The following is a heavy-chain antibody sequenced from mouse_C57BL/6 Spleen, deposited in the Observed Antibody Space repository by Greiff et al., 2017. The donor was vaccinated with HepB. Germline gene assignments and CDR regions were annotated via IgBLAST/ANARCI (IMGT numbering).Heavy chain of an antibody. D-gene: IGHD2-5*01. CDR3: ARRSYYSNYCWYFDV. Sequence: AASGIDFSRYWMSWVRRAPGKGLEWIGEINPDSSTINYAPSLKDKFIISRDNAKNTLYLQMSKVRSEDTALYYCARRSYYSNYCWYFDVWGTGTTVTVSS. CDR2: INPDSSTI. V-gene: IGHV4-1*01. J-gene: IGHJ1*03. CDR1: GIDFSRYW.